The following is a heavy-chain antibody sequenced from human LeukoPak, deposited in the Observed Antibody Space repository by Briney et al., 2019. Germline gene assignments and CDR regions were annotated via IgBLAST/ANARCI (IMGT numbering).Heavy chain of an antibody. CDR1: GYTFNYAW. Sequence: GGSLRLSCAASGYTFNYAWMSWVRQVPGKGLEWVGQTVSEIDGGTTDYATPVKGRFTISRDDSKSTLYLQMNSLKIEDTAVYYCTTDEDWNYARKDVWGQGATVIVSS. CDR3: TTDEDWNYARKDV. V-gene: IGHV3-15*04. CDR2: TVSEIDGGTT. D-gene: IGHD1-7*01. J-gene: IGHJ6*02.